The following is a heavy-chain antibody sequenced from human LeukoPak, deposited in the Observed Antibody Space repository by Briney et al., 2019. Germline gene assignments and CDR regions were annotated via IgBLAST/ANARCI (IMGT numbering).Heavy chain of an antibody. V-gene: IGHV3-15*01. CDR2: IKSKTDGGTT. CDR3: PTRYCSGGRCDY. CDR1: GFTFSNAW. D-gene: IGHD2-15*01. J-gene: IGHJ4*02. Sequence: PGGTLRLSCAASGFTFSNAWMNWVRQAPGKGLEWVGRIKSKTDGGTTDYAARVKGRFTISRDDSKTTLYLQMNSLKTEDTAVYYCPTRYCSGGRCDYWGQGTLVTVSS.